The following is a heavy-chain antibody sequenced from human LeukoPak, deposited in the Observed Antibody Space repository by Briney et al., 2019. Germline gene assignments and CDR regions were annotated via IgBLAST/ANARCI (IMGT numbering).Heavy chain of an antibody. J-gene: IGHJ4*02. V-gene: IGHV5-51*01. D-gene: IGHD7-27*01. CDR3: ARGPHSWGFFDY. CDR2: TYPGDSDT. Sequence: GESLKISCKGSGNSFTTYWIAWVRQMPGKGLEWMGITYPGDSDTRYSPSFQGQVTISADKSISTAYLQWSSLKASDTAMYYCARGPHSWGFFDYWGQGTLVTVSS. CDR1: GNSFTTYW.